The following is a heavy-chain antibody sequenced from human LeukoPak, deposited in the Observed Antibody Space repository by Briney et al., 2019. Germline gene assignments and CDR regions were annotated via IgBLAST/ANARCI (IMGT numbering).Heavy chain of an antibody. V-gene: IGHV3-53*01. CDR1: GFTVSSNY. J-gene: IGHJ4*02. CDR2: IYSGGST. D-gene: IGHD6-13*01. Sequence: PGGSLRLSCAASGFTVSSNYKSWVRQAPGKGLEWVSLIYSGGSTYYADSVKGRFTISRDNSKNTLYLQMNSLRAEDTAVYYCARRGIYSSSWYVDYWGQGTLVTVSS. CDR3: ARRGIYSSSWYVDY.